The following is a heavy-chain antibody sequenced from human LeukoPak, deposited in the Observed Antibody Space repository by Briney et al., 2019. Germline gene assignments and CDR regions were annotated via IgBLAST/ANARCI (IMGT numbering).Heavy chain of an antibody. CDR3: AKEHDSGDIFDC. CDR1: GFTFSNYA. D-gene: IGHD4-17*01. V-gene: IGHV3-23*01. Sequence: GGSLRLSCAASGFTFSNYAMSWVRQAPGKGLEWVSGISNSGVRTYYADSVKGRFTISRDNYKNTLYLQMNSLRVEDAAVYYCAKEHDSGDIFDCWGQGTLVTVSS. CDR2: ISNSGVRT. J-gene: IGHJ4*02.